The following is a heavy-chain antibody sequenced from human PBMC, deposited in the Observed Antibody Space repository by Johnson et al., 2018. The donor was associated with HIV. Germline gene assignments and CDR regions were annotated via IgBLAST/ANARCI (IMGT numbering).Heavy chain of an antibody. D-gene: IGHD4-17*01. V-gene: IGHV3-13*01. CDR1: GFTFSSYD. CDR2: IGTAGDT. Sequence: VQLVESGGGLVQPGGSLRLSCAASGFTFSSYDMHWVRQATGKGLEWVSAIGTAGDTYYPGSVKGRFTISRDNSKNTLYLQMNSLRTYEPAVYYCARPPLEFGDLRKNDAFDIWGQGTMVTVSS. J-gene: IGHJ3*02. CDR3: ARPPLEFGDLRKNDAFDI.